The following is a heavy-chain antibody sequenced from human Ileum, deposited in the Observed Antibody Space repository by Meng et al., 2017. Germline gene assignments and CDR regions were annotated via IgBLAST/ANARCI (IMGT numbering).Heavy chain of an antibody. J-gene: IGHJ1*01. V-gene: IGHV3-53*02. D-gene: IGHD3-3*01. CDR1: GFTVGYQY. Sequence: GQLAGRGVGLVLLGASLDSSCAASGFTVGYQYMNWVRQAPGKGLEWVSVIDAGGGTNYADSVKGRFTISRDNSKNTLYLQMDSLRAEDTAVYYCVGGFYFQYWGQGTLVTVSS. CDR2: IDAGGGT. CDR3: VGGFYFQY.